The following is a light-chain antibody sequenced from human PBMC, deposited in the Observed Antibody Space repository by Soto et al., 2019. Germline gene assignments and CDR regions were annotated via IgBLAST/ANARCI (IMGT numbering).Light chain of an antibody. V-gene: IGKV1-5*01. CDR2: YVS. CDR1: QSINNL. CDR3: QQYDSYSLT. Sequence: DVQMTQSPSTLSASVGDRVTITCRASQSINNLLAWYQQKPGKAPKFLIYYVSTLESGVPSRFSGSGSGTEFTLTISSLQPEDFATYYCQQYDSYSLTFGGGTRVEIK. J-gene: IGKJ4*01.